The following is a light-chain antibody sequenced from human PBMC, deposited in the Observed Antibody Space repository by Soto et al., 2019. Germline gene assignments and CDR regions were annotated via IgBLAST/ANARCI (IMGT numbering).Light chain of an antibody. V-gene: IGKV3-20*01. CDR3: QEYGSSPPIT. Sequence: EIVLTQSPGTLSLSPGERATLSCRASQSVSSSYLAWYQQKPGQAPRLLIYGASSRATGIPDRFSGSGSGTEFAVTISRLEPEDFAVHYCQEYGSSPPITFGQGTPLEIK. CDR1: QSVSSSY. J-gene: IGKJ5*01. CDR2: GAS.